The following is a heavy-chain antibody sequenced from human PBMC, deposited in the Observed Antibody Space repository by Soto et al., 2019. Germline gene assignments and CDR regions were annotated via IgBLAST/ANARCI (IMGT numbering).Heavy chain of an antibody. CDR2: ITNKANGYTT. V-gene: IGHV3-72*01. D-gene: IGHD1-26*01. CDR3: ARLLVGPTGLDY. CDR1: GFTFSDHF. J-gene: IGHJ4*02. Sequence: EVLLVESGGALVQPGGCLRLSCVASGFTFSDHFMDWVRQAPGKGLEWVGRITNKANGYTTEYAASVKGRFTISRDYSKNSLFLQMNSLKTEDTAVYYCARLLVGPTGLDYWGQGTLVTVSS.